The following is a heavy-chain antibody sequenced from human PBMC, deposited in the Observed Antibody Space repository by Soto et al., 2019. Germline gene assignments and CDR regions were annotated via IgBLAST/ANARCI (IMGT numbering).Heavy chain of an antibody. J-gene: IGHJ4*02. V-gene: IGHV3-30*04. Sequence: PGGSLRLSCAASGFTFSTSAMHWVRQAPGKGLEWMTVISYDGSNKYYADSVRGRFTISRDNSKNTLYLQMNSLRAEDTAVCYCAANYYDSSGRFEYWGQGTMVTVYS. CDR1: GFTFSTSA. D-gene: IGHD3-22*01. CDR3: AANYYDSSGRFEY. CDR2: ISYDGSNK.